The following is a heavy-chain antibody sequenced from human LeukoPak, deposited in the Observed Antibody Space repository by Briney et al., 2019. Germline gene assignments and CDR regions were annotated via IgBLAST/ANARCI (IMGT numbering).Heavy chain of an antibody. CDR3: ASHILPRGASKPYYLDF. D-gene: IGHD3-10*01. CDR2: IKYSGHT. V-gene: IGHV4-39*01. J-gene: IGHJ4*02. CDR1: GGSISSSSYY. Sequence: PSETLSLTCTVSGGSISSSSYYWGWIRQPPGKGLEWNGSIKYSGHTYYNPSRKSRVTVSVDTSKNQFSLKLSSVTAADTAVYFCASHILPRGASKPYYLDFWGQGTLVTVSS.